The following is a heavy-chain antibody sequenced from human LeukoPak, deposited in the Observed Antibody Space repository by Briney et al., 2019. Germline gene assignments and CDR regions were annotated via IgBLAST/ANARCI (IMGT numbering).Heavy chain of an antibody. D-gene: IGHD1-14*01. CDR2: ISWNSGSI. CDR1: GFTFADYA. J-gene: IGHJ4*02. V-gene: IGHV3-9*01. CDR3: ARGRTDRAFDY. Sequence: GRSLRLSCAASGFTFADYAMHWVRQAPGKGLEWVSGISWNSGSIGYADSVKGRFTISRDNSKNTLYLQMNSLRAEDTAVYYCARGRTDRAFDYWGQGTLVTVSS.